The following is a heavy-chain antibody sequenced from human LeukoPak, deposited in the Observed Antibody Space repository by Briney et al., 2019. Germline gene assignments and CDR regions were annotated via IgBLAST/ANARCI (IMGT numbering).Heavy chain of an antibody. J-gene: IGHJ4*02. CDR1: GFTFTDYY. CDR3: ARSRRSIRYYDSSGYYWPDLDY. D-gene: IGHD3-22*01. CDR2: ISSSASTI. V-gene: IGHV3-11*04. Sequence: GGSLRLSCAASGFTFTDYYMSWIRQAPGKGLEWVSYISSSASTIYYADSVKGRFTISRDNAKSSLYLQMKSLRAEDTAVYYCARSRRSIRYYDSSGYYWPDLDYWGQETLVTVSS.